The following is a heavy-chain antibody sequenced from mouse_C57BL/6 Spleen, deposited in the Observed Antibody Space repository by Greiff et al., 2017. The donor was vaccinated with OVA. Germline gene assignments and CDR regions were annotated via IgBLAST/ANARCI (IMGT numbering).Heavy chain of an antibody. CDR2: IYPGDGDT. V-gene: IGHV1-82*01. J-gene: IGHJ2*01. CDR1: GYAFSSSW. D-gene: IGHD1-1*01. CDR3: ARCYYGSSYGDYFDY. Sequence: QVQLQQSGPELVKPGASVKISCKASGYAFSSSWMNWVKQRPGKGLEWIGRIYPGDGDTNYNGKFKGKATLTADKSSSTAYMQLSSLTSEDSAVYFCARCYYGSSYGDYFDYWGQGTTLTVSS.